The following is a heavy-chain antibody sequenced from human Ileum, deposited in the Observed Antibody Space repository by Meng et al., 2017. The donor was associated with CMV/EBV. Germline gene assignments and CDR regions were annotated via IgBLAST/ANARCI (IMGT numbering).Heavy chain of an antibody. CDR2: ITSGGGTI. CDR1: GFTFSSCA. D-gene: IGHD6-13*01. CDR3: ARDRAAANDY. V-gene: IGHV3-48*03. J-gene: IGHJ4*02. Sequence: GGSLRLSCAASGFTFSSCAMNWVRQAPGKGLEWVSSITSGGGTIFYADSVKGRFTISRDNAKNSLYLQMNSLRAEDTAVYYCARDRAAANDYWGQGTRVTGAS.